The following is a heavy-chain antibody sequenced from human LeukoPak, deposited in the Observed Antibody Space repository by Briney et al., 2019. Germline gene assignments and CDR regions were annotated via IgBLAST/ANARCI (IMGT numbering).Heavy chain of an antibody. Sequence: PGRSLRLSCAASGFTFDDYAMHWVRQAPGKGLEWVSGISWNSGSIGYADSVKGRFTISRDNAKNSLYLQMNSLRAEDTALYYCAKDLDRAVAGDDYLDYWGQGTLVTVSS. CDR2: ISWNSGSI. CDR1: GFTFDDYA. D-gene: IGHD6-19*01. J-gene: IGHJ4*02. CDR3: AKDLDRAVAGDDYLDY. V-gene: IGHV3-9*01.